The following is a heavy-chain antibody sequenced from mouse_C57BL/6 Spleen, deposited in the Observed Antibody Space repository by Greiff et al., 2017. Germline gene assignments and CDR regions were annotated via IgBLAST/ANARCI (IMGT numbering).Heavy chain of an antibody. V-gene: IGHV1-7*01. CDR3: ARDGYAMDY. CDR2: INPSSGYT. J-gene: IGHJ4*01. CDR1: GYTFTSYW. Sequence: QVQLQQSGAELAKPGASVKLSCKASGYTFTSYWMHWVKQRPGQGLEWIGYINPSSGYTKYNQKFKDKATLTAEKSSSTAYMQLSSLTYEDSAVYYCARDGYAMDYWGQGTSVTVSS.